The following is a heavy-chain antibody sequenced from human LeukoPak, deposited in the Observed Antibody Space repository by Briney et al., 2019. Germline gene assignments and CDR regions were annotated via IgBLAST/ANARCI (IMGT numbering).Heavy chain of an antibody. Sequence: GGSLRLSCAASGFTFSSYAMQWVRQAPGKGLEWVEVISYDGSNKYYADSVKGRFTISRDNSKNTLYLQMNSLRAEDTAVYYCARDLFGYSSGWYYLGGPWGQGTLVTVSS. J-gene: IGHJ5*02. CDR1: GFTFSSYA. CDR3: ARDLFGYSSGWYYLGGP. D-gene: IGHD6-19*01. CDR2: ISYDGSNK. V-gene: IGHV3-30-3*01.